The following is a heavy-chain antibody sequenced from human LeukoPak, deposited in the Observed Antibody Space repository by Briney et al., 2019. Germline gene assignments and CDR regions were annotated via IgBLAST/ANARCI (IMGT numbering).Heavy chain of an antibody. V-gene: IGHV1-2*02. Sequence: ASVKVSCMASGYTFTDYYMHWVRQAPGQGREGMGWINPNSGGTNYAQKFQGRVTMTRDTSISTAYMHLSRPRSDDTAVYYCARVLRDRREFDYWGQGTLVTVSS. CDR3: ARVLRDRREFDY. CDR1: GYTFTDYY. J-gene: IGHJ4*02. D-gene: IGHD3-16*01. CDR2: INPNSGGT.